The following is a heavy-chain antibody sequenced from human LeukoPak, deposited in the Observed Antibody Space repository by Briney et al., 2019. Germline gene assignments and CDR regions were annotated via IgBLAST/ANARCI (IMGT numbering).Heavy chain of an antibody. Sequence: ASVKVSCKASGYTFTTYYIHWVRQAPGHGLEWMGIISPSGVSTSYAQKFQGRVTMTRDTSTSTVYMELSSLRSEDTAVYYCTTTYYYDSSGYYYGRDAFDIWGQGTMVTVSS. V-gene: IGHV1-46*01. J-gene: IGHJ3*02. D-gene: IGHD3-22*01. CDR3: TTTYYYDSSGYYYGRDAFDI. CDR2: ISPSGVST. CDR1: GYTFTTYY.